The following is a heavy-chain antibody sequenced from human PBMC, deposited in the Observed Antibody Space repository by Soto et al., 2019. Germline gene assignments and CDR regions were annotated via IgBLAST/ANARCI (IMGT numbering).Heavy chain of an antibody. CDR1: GFTFSSYG. V-gene: IGHV3-23*01. J-gene: IGHJ6*02. Sequence: GGSLRLSCAASGFTFSSYGMHWVRQAPGKGLEWVAAVSPSGDSTYYADSLKGRLTISRDNSKNTVFLQMNSLSADDTGLYYCVKEPAVWGQGTSVTVS. CDR3: VKEPAV. CDR2: VSPSGDST.